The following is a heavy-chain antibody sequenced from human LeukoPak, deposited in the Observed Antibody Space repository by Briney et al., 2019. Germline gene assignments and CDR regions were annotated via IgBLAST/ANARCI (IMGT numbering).Heavy chain of an antibody. V-gene: IGHV3-74*01. J-gene: IGHJ4*02. CDR2: IKPDGSSI. CDR3: ATLYAGSTDY. Sequence: GGSLRLSCAASGFTFSSYWMNWVRQAPGKGLVWVARIKPDGSSISSADSVKGRFTISRDNAKNTLYLQMDSLRAEDTAVYYCATLYAGSTDYWGRGTLVTVSS. D-gene: IGHD2-8*01. CDR1: GFTFSSYW.